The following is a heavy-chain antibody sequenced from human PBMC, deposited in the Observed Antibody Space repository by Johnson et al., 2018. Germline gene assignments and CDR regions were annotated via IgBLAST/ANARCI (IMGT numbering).Heavy chain of an antibody. J-gene: IGHJ1*01. D-gene: IGHD6-19*01. V-gene: IGHV1-8*01. CDR3: ARRVGSGYSSAGMTTYFQH. CDR2: MNPNSGNT. CDR1: GYTFTSYD. Sequence: QVQLVQSGAEVKKPGASVKVSCKASGYTFTSYDINWVRQATGQGLEWMGWMNPNSGNTGYAQKFQGRVTMTRNTSISTAYMEMSSLSSEDTAVSYGARRVGSGYSSAGMTTYFQHWGQGTLVTVSS.